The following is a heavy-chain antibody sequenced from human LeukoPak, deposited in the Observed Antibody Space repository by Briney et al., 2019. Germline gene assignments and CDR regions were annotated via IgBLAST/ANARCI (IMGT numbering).Heavy chain of an antibody. D-gene: IGHD2-2*01. Sequence: ASVTVSCKASGYTFIRTDIHWVRQATGQGLEWMGWVNPNSGNTGYAQKFQGRVTMTRDTSISTAYLELSSLRSDDTAVYYCAKVPSGYCASTNCLWLYFDYWGQGTLVTVSS. J-gene: IGHJ4*02. CDR3: AKVPSGYCASTNCLWLYFDY. V-gene: IGHV1-8*01. CDR1: GYTFIRTD. CDR2: VNPNSGNT.